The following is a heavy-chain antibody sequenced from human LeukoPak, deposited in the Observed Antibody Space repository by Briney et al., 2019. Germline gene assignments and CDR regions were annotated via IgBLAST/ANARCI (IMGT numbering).Heavy chain of an antibody. V-gene: IGHV4-30-4*07. D-gene: IGHD5-24*01. CDR2: IYYSGST. Sequence: KASETLSLTCAVSGGSISSGGYSWSWIRQPPGKGLEWIGYIYYSGSTYYNPSLKSRVTISVDTFKNQFSLKLSSVTAADTAVYYCASSRDGYNFYFDYWGQGTLVTVSS. J-gene: IGHJ4*02. CDR3: ASSRDGYNFYFDY. CDR1: GGSISSGGYS.